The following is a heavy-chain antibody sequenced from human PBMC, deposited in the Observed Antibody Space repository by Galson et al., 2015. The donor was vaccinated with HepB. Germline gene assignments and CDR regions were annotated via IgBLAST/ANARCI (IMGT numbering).Heavy chain of an antibody. Sequence: SLRLSCAASGFRFSDYWMSWVRQAPGKGPEWVANMKTEGFVIRYADSVRGRFTISRDNPKNSVYLQMDSLRVEDTAVYYCVRDRGFGVDDYWGQGTLVTVSS. CDR3: VRDRGFGVDDY. V-gene: IGHV3-7*03. D-gene: IGHD3-3*01. J-gene: IGHJ4*02. CDR1: GFRFSDYW. CDR2: MKTEGFVI.